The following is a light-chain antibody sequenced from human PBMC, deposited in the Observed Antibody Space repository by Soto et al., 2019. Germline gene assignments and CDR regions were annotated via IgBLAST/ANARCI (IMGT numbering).Light chain of an antibody. CDR1: QSVSSN. V-gene: IGKV3-15*01. Sequence: EIVLTQSPVALSLSPVERATLSCMASQSVSSNLAWYQQKPGQAPRLLIYGASTRATGIPARFSGSGSGTGFTLTISSLQSEDFAVYYCQKYNNWPRKFGQGTKVDIK. CDR3: QKYNNWPRK. CDR2: GAS. J-gene: IGKJ1*01.